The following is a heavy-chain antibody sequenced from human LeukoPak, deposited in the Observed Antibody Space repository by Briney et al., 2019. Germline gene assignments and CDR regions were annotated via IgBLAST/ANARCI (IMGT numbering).Heavy chain of an antibody. D-gene: IGHD3-3*01. J-gene: IGHJ5*02. CDR3: ARSAGTYDFWSGYYNGWFDP. CDR1: GGSISSGGYY. Sequence: SETLSLTCTVSGGSISSGGYYWSWIRQHPGKGLEWIGYIYYSGSTYYNPSLKSRVTISVDTSKNQFSLKLSSVTAADTAVCYCARSAGTYDFWSGYYNGWFDPWGQGTLVTVSS. V-gene: IGHV4-31*03. CDR2: IYYSGST.